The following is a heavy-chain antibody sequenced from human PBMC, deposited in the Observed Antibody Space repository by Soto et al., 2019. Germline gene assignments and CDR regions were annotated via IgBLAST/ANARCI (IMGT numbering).Heavy chain of an antibody. V-gene: IGHV4-4*02. CDR2: IHHSGST. CDR1: GDSVSSNSW. J-gene: IGHJ6*02. Sequence: QVQLQESGPRLVKPSGTLSLTCTVSGDSVSSNSWWSWVRQPPGKGLEWIGEIHHSGSTNYNSSLSSRVSISIDKSKNPFSLNLYSVPAADAAVFYCARAPRGYGMDVWGQGTTVSVSS. CDR3: ARAPRGYGMDV.